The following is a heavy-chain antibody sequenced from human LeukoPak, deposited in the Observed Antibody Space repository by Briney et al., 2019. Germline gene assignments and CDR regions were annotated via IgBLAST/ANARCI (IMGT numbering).Heavy chain of an antibody. D-gene: IGHD6-13*01. V-gene: IGHV3-53*01. CDR2: IYSGGST. Sequence: GGSLRLSCAASGFTVSSNYMSWVRQAPGKGLEWVSVIYSGGSTYYADSVKGRFTISRDNSKNTLYLQMNSLRAEDTAVYYCARVSFGSSWKGPFDYWGQGTLVTVSS. CDR3: ARVSFGSSWKGPFDY. J-gene: IGHJ4*02. CDR1: GFTVSSNY.